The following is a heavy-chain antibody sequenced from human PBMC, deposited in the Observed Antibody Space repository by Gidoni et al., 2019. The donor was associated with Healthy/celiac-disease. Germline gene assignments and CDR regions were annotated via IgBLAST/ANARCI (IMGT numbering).Heavy chain of an antibody. CDR1: GFTFSSYS. J-gene: IGHJ3*02. CDR2: ISSSSSYI. Sequence: EVQLVESGGGLVKPGGSLRLSCAASGFTFSSYSMNWVRQAPGKGLEWVSSISSSSSYIYYADSVKGRFTISRDNAKNSLYLQMNSLRAEDTAVYYCARDSHDFWSGYYSDAFDIWGQGTMVTVSS. CDR3: ARDSHDFWSGYYSDAFDI. D-gene: IGHD3-3*01. V-gene: IGHV3-21*01.